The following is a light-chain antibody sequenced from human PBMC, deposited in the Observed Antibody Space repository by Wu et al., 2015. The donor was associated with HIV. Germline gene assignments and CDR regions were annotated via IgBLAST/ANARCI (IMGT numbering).Light chain of an antibody. CDR1: QTVGDMS. CDR3: QQYGSSPLVT. V-gene: IGKV3-20*01. J-gene: IGKJ2*01. Sequence: EIVLTQSPGTLSVSPGESVSLSCRASQTVGDMSVAWYQQKTGQAPRLLIYGTSNRATGIGDRFSGSGSGTDFTLTINRLEPEDFAVYYCQQYGSSPLVTFGQGTKLEIK. CDR2: GTS.